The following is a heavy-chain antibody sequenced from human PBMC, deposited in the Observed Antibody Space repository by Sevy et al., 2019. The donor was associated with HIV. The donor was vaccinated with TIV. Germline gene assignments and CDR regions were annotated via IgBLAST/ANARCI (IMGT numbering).Heavy chain of an antibody. CDR2: ISGSGTRT. J-gene: IGHJ6*03. CDR3: AKGGGGHYDPDEIGYYFYYYNMDV. V-gene: IGHV3-23*01. CDR1: GFSFDSYG. Sequence: GGSLRLSCAVSGFSFDSYGMTWVRQAPGKGLEWVSGISGSGTRTYYADSVKGRFIISRDNSKNTLYLQMKSLRSEDTALYYCAKGGGGHYDPDEIGYYFYYYNMDVWGKGTTVTVSS. D-gene: IGHD3-22*01.